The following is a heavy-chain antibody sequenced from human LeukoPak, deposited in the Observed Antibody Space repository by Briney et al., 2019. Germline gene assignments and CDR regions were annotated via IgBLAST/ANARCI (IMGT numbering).Heavy chain of an antibody. J-gene: IGHJ4*02. Sequence: SETLSLTCTVSGGSISSSSYYWGWIRQPPGKGLEWIGEINHSGSTNYNPSLKSRVTISVDTSKNQFSLKLSSVTAADTAVYYCARGGWWYYDSSGYRDFDYWGQGTLVTVSS. D-gene: IGHD3-22*01. CDR1: GGSISSSSYY. CDR2: INHSGST. V-gene: IGHV4-39*07. CDR3: ARGGWWYYDSSGYRDFDY.